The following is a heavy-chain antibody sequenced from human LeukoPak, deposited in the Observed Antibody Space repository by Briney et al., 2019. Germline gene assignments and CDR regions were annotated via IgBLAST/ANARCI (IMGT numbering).Heavy chain of an antibody. J-gene: IGHJ4*02. CDR1: GGTFSSYA. CDR2: IIPIFGTA. D-gene: IGHD6-19*01. V-gene: IGHV1-69*13. CDR3: ARELAGTFYFDY. Sequence: ASVKVSCKASGGTFSSYAISWVRQAPGQGLEWMGGIIPIFGTANYAQKFQGRVTITADESTSTAYMELSSLRSEDTAVYYCARELAGTFYFDYWGQGTLVTVSS.